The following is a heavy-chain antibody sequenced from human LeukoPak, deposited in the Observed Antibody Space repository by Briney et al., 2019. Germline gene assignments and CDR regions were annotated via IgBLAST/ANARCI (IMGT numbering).Heavy chain of an antibody. CDR1: GFTVSSNF. Sequence: GGSLRLSCAASGFTVSSNFMSWVRQAPGKGLEWVSVFYSADSTYYAYSVKGRFTISRDNSRNTLYLQMNSLRAEDTAVYYCASAYYHYYFDYWGQGTLVTVSS. V-gene: IGHV3-66*01. CDR2: FYSADST. CDR3: ASAYYHYYFDY. J-gene: IGHJ4*02. D-gene: IGHD3-16*01.